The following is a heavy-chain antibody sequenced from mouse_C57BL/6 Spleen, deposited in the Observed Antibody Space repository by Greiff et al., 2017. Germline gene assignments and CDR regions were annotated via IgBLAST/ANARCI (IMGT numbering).Heavy chain of an antibody. CDR3: ARSHFGTTVFDY. CDR2: INPNNGGT. V-gene: IGHV1-26*01. J-gene: IGHJ2*01. Sequence: VQLKQSGPELVKPGASVKISCKASGYTFTDYYMNWVKQSHGKSLEWIGDINPNNGGTSYNQKFKGKATLTVDKSSSTAYMELRSLTSEDSAVYYCARSHFGTTVFDYWGQGTTLTVSS. CDR1: GYTFTDYY. D-gene: IGHD1-1*01.